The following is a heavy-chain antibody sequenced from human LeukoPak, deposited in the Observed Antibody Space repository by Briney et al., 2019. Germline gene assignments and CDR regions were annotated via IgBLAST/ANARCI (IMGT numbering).Heavy chain of an antibody. Sequence: PGGSLCFSCAASGFTCCGNGRGWLRHAQGMGLVWVSTICRSGGSTAYAVSVRGSITISRDNSKNTLYLQMNSLRAEDTAVYYCANMYGDYVSSREAFDIWGQGTMVTVSS. CDR1: GFTCCGNG. D-gene: IGHD4-17*01. V-gene: IGHV3-23*01. J-gene: IGHJ3*02. CDR3: ANMYGDYVSSREAFDI. CDR2: ICRSGGST.